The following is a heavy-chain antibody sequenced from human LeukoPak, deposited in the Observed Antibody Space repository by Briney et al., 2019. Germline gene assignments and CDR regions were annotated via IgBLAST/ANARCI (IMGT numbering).Heavy chain of an antibody. Sequence: PGGSLRLSCAASGFTVSSSYMSWVRQAPGKGLEWVSAISGSGGSTYYADSVKGRFTISRDNSKNTLYLQMNSLRAEDTAAYYCAKATTSLRDFVVVTAPGYWGQGTLVTVAS. CDR2: ISGSGGST. J-gene: IGHJ4*02. V-gene: IGHV3-23*01. CDR1: GFTVSSSY. CDR3: AKATTSLRDFVVVTAPGY. D-gene: IGHD2-21*02.